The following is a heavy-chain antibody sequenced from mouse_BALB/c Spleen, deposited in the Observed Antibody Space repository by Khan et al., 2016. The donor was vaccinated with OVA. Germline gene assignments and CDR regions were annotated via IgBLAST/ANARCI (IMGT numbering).Heavy chain of an antibody. Sequence: EVELVESGPGLVKPSQSLALTCTVSGSSIPSDYAWNWIRQFPGSKLEWMGYIRNSGNTSYNPSLKSRITITRDTSKNQFFLQLNSVTTEDTATYYCARDGNWYFDVWGAGPTVTVSS. D-gene: IGHD2-1*01. CDR2: IRNSGNT. CDR3: ARDGNWYFDV. J-gene: IGHJ1*01. CDR1: GSSIPSDYA. V-gene: IGHV3-2*02.